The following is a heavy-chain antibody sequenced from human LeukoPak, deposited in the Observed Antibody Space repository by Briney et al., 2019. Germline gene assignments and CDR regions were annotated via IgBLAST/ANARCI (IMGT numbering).Heavy chain of an antibody. D-gene: IGHD3-16*02. CDR3: ARVDYVWGSYRSTQTFDY. CDR2: IYYSGST. J-gene: IGHJ4*02. Sequence: PSETLSLTCTVSGGSVSSGSYYWSWIRQPPGKGLEWIGYIYYSGSTNYNPSLKSRVTISVDTSKNQFSLKLSSVTAADTAVYYCARVDYVWGSYRSTQTFDYWAREPWSPSPQ. V-gene: IGHV4-61*01. CDR1: GGSVSSGSYY.